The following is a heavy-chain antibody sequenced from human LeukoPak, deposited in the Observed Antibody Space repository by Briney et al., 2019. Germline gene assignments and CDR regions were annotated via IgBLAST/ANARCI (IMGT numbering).Heavy chain of an antibody. CDR3: ARDLRDYYDRSGYPSNWFDP. D-gene: IGHD3-22*01. CDR1: GGSISSSSYY. J-gene: IGHJ5*02. Sequence: PSETLSLTCTVSGGSISSSSYYWGWIRQPPGKGLEWIGSIYYSGSTYYSPSRKSRVTISVDTSKNHFSLKLSSVTAADTAVYYCARDLRDYYDRSGYPSNWFDPWGQGTLVTVSS. CDR2: IYYSGST. V-gene: IGHV4-39*07.